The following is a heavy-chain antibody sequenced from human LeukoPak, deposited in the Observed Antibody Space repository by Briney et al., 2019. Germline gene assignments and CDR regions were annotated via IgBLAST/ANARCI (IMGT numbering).Heavy chain of an antibody. Sequence: RASVKVSCKASGYTFTSYDINWVRQAPGQGLEWMGWISAYDGDTNYAHKFQGRVTMTTDTSTRTASMELRSLRSDDTAVYYCARIRDGAFDIWGQGTMVTVSS. J-gene: IGHJ3*02. CDR2: ISAYDGDT. D-gene: IGHD3-3*02. V-gene: IGHV1-18*01. CDR1: GYTFTSYD. CDR3: ARIRDGAFDI.